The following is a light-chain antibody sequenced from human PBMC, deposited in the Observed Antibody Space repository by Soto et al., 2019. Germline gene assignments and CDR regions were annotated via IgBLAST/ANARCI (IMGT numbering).Light chain of an antibody. Sequence: EIVLTQSPATLSLSPGERATLSCRASQSVGSYLAWYQQKPGQAPRLLIYDASNGATGIPARFSGSGSGRDFTLTISSLEPEDFSVYYCQQRYNWPITFGQGTRLEIK. CDR2: DAS. CDR3: QQRYNWPIT. J-gene: IGKJ5*01. V-gene: IGKV3-11*02. CDR1: QSVGSY.